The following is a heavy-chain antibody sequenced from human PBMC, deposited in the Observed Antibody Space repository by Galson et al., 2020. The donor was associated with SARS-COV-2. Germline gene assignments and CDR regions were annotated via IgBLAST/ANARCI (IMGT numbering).Heavy chain of an antibody. D-gene: IGHD2-21*02. Sequence: SDTLSLTCAVYGGSSRGYYWSWIRQPPGKGLEWIGEINSSGSTNYNQSLKSRVTISVDTSKNHFSLKLSSVTAADTAVYYCAREENCFLVVTAARMCYFDYWGRGTLATVSS. V-gene: IGHV4-34*01. CDR2: INSSGST. J-gene: IGHJ4*02. CDR3: AREENCFLVVTAARMCYFDY. CDR1: GGSSRGYY.